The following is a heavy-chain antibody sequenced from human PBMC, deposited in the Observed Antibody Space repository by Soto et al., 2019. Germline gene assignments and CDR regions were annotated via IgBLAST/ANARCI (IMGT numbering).Heavy chain of an antibody. CDR2: INHSGST. CDR1: GGSLSGYY. Sequence: SETLSLTCAVYGGSLSGYYWSWIRQPPGKGLEWIGEINHSGSTNYNPSLKSRVTISVDTSKNQFSLKLSSVTAADTAVYYCARLTIAAAGTDYYYGMDVWGQGTTVTVSS. V-gene: IGHV4-34*01. D-gene: IGHD6-13*01. CDR3: ARLTIAAAGTDYYYGMDV. J-gene: IGHJ6*02.